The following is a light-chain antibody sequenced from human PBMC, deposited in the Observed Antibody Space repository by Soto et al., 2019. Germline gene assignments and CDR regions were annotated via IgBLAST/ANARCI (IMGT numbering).Light chain of an antibody. CDR3: MLYMGGGLVV. V-gene: IGLV8-61*01. CDR2: STN. Sequence: QAVVTQAPSFSVSPGGTVTLTCALTSGSVSTTYHPSWYQQTPGQAPRTLIYSTNIRSSGVPDRFSGSILGNKAALTITGAQADDESDYHCMLYMGGGLVVFGGGTKLTVL. J-gene: IGLJ2*01. CDR1: SGSVSTTYH.